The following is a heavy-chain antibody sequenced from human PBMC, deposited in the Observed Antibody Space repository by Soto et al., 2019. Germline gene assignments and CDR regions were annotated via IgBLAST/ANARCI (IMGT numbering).Heavy chain of an antibody. CDR2: TSTDLRAL. CDR1: GFTISTYH. V-gene: IGHV3-48*02. D-gene: IGHD1-26*01. CDR3: TRDGRRGYDMDV. J-gene: IGHJ6*02. Sequence: GGSLRLSCAASGFTISTYHLNWVRQAPGKGLEWVSYTSTDLRALYYADSVRGRFTISRDNAKNSLYLQMTSLRDEDTGVYYCTRDGRRGYDMDVWGQGTTVTVSS.